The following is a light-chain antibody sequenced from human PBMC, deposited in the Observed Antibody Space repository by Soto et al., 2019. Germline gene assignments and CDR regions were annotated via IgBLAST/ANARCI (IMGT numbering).Light chain of an antibody. Sequence: QSVLTQPASVSGSPGQSITISCTGTSGDVGGYNYVSWYQHHPGKAPKLMIYAVSNRPSGVSNRFSGSKSGNTASLTISGPQAEDEADYYCNSYSTSSTLYVFGTGTKSPS. J-gene: IGLJ1*01. V-gene: IGLV2-14*01. CDR3: NSYSTSSTLYV. CDR2: AVS. CDR1: SGDVGGYNY.